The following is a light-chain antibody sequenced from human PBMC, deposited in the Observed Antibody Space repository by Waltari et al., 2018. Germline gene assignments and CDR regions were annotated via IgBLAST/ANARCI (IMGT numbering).Light chain of an antibody. CDR3: QSYDSSLSGHVV. V-gene: IGLV1-40*01. CDR2: GNG. Sequence: QSVLTQPPSVSGAPGQRVTISCTGSSSNIGAGYDVHWYQQLPGTAPKLLIYGNGNGPSGVPDRFSGSKSGTSASLAITGLQAGDEADYYCQSYDSSLSGHVVFGGGTKLTVL. J-gene: IGLJ2*01. CDR1: SSNIGAGYD.